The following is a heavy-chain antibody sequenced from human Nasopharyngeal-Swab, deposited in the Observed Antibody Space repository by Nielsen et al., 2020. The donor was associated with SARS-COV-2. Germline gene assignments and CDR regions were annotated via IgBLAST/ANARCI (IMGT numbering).Heavy chain of an antibody. CDR3: AKKTVGTYPFDY. D-gene: IGHD3-16*02. CDR2: IYSGGTT. J-gene: IGHJ4*02. V-gene: IGHV3-53*01. Sequence: GESLKISCAASGLIVSSNYMSWVRQAPGKGLEWVSIIYSGGTTYYADSVRGRFTISRDNSKNTLSLQMSSLRAEDTAVYYCAKKTVGTYPFDYWGQGTLVTLSS. CDR1: GLIVSSNY.